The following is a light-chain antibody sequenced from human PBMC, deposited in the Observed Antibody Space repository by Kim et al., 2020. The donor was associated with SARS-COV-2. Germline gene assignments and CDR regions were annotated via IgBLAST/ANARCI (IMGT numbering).Light chain of an antibody. CDR1: QSVSSSY. CDR2: AAS. CDR3: QQYGSSPRT. Sequence: SPGERATLSCSASQSVSSSYLAWYQQRPGQAPRLLIYAASSRATGIPDRFSGSGSGTDFTLTISRLEPEDFAVYYCQQYGSSPRTFGQGTKVDIK. J-gene: IGKJ1*01. V-gene: IGKV3-20*01.